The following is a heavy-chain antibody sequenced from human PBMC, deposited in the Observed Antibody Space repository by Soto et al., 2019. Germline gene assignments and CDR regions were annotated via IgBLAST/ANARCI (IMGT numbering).Heavy chain of an antibody. V-gene: IGHV1-18*01. J-gene: IGHJ6*02. D-gene: IGHD6-13*01. CDR2: ISTYSGDT. Sequence: GASVKVSCKASGYTFFTYDISWVRQAPGQGLEWMGWISTYSGDTKYAQKFQGRVTMTTDTSTTTAYLELRSLRSDDTAVYYCARGGTGGWVFPYYYYYGMDVWGQGTTVTVSS. CDR1: GYTFFTYD. CDR3: ARGGTGGWVFPYYYYYGMDV.